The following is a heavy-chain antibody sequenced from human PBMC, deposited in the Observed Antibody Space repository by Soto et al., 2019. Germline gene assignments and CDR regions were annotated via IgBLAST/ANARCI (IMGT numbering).Heavy chain of an antibody. CDR3: AKDSNKYSSSLRGRYFDY. J-gene: IGHJ4*02. Sequence: EVQLLESGGGLVQRGGSQRLSCAASGFTFTSYVMSWVRQAPGKGLEWVAGISGGGSTAFYADSVKGRFTISRDNAKNTVVLQMDSLRAEDTAIYYCAKDSNKYSSSLRGRYFDYWCQGTLVTVSS. V-gene: IGHV3-23*01. CDR2: ISGGGSTA. CDR1: GFTFTSYV. D-gene: IGHD3-22*01.